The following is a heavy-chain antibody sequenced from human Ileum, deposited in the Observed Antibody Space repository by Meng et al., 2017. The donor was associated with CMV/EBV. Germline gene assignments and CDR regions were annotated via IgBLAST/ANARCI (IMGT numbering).Heavy chain of an antibody. J-gene: IGHJ4*02. Sequence: GESLKISCAVSGFSFNTYWMHWVRQVPGKGLVWVSRIDSDGSRINYADSVEGRFTISRDNAKDTLYLQMDSLRAEDTAVYYCARDLSWNQIGYWGQGVLVTVSS. CDR3: ARDLSWNQIGY. D-gene: IGHD1-1*01. CDR2: IDSDGSRI. V-gene: IGHV3-74*01. CDR1: GFSFNTYW.